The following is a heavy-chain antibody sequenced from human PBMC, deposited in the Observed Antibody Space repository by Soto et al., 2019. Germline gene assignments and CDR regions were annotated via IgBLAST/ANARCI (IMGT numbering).Heavy chain of an antibody. CDR2: ISGSGGST. D-gene: IGHD3-22*01. Sequence: GGSLRLSCAASGFTFSSYAMSWVRQAPGKGLEWVSAISGSGGSTYYADSVKGRFTISRDNSKNTLYLQMNSLRAEDTAVYYCAKDVRAYYYDSSGYGGIDYWGQGTLVTVSS. CDR1: GFTFSSYA. CDR3: AKDVRAYYYDSSGYGGIDY. J-gene: IGHJ4*02. V-gene: IGHV3-23*01.